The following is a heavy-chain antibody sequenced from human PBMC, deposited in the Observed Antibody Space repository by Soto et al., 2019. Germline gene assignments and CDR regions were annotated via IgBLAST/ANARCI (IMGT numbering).Heavy chain of an antibody. CDR1: VFTFHDYT. CDR2: ITWNSGFV. J-gene: IGHJ6*03. Sequence: EVHLVESGGGLVQPGRPLTLSCAASVFTFHDYTIHWVRQAPGKGLEWVSGITWNSGFVAYADSVKGRFTISRDNAKNSLYLQMNSLKAEDTALYYCVRGYCSSSSCLPPYDYYYMGDWGTGTTVTVSS. CDR3: VRGYCSSSSCLPPYDYYYMGD. V-gene: IGHV3-9*01. D-gene: IGHD2-2*01.